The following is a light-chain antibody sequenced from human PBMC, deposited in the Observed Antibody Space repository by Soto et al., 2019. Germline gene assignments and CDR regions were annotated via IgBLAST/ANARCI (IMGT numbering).Light chain of an antibody. Sequence: EIVLTQSPGTLYLSPGERDTLSCRASQSVSSSYLAWYQQKPGQAPRLLIYVASSRATGIPDRFSGSGAGTDFTLTSSRLEPEDFAVYYCQQYGSSPLTFGQGTKVEIK. CDR3: QQYGSSPLT. V-gene: IGKV3-20*01. CDR2: VAS. J-gene: IGKJ1*01. CDR1: QSVSSSY.